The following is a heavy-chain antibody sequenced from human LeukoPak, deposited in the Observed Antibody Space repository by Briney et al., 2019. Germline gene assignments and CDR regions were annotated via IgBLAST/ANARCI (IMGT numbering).Heavy chain of an antibody. CDR3: VGGSSSWYWFDY. CDR2: IYYSGST. D-gene: IGHD6-13*01. J-gene: IGHJ4*02. V-gene: IGHV4-31*03. CDR1: GGSISSGGYY. Sequence: SETLSLTCTASGGSISSGGYYWSWIRQHPGKGLEWIGYIYYSGSTYYNPSTKSRVTISVDTSKNQFSLKLSSVTAADTAVYYCVGGSSSWYWFDYWGQGTLVTVSS.